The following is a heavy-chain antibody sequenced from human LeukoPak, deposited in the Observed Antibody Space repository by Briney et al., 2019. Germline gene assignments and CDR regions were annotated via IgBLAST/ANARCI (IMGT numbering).Heavy chain of an antibody. CDR3: ARGGGAPADYSYYYMDV. Sequence: GASVKVSCKASGYTFTSYGITWVRQAPGQGLEWMGWISAYNGNTSYAQKLQGRVTMTTDTSTSTAYMELRSLRSDDTAVYYCARGGGAPADYSYYYMDVWGKGTTVTVSS. V-gene: IGHV1-18*01. CDR2: ISAYNGNT. CDR1: GYTFTSYG. D-gene: IGHD2-15*01. J-gene: IGHJ6*03.